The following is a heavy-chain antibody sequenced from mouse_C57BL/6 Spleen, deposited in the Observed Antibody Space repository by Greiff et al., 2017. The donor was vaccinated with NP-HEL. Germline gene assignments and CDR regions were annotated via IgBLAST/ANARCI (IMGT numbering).Heavy chain of an antibody. Sequence: EVKLVESGGGLVQPEGSLKLSCAASGFTFNTYAMHWVRQAPGKGLEWVACIRSKSSNYATYYADSVKDRFTIARDDSQSMLYQQMNNLETEDTAMDCCVRVRGVLDFWGTGTTVTVSS. CDR3: VRVRGVLDF. D-gene: IGHD3-1*01. V-gene: IGHV10-3*01. CDR2: IRSKSSNYAT. J-gene: IGHJ1*03. CDR1: GFTFNTYA.